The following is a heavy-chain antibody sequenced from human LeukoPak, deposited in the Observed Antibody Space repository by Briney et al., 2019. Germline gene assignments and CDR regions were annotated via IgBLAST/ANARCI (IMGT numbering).Heavy chain of an antibody. Sequence: PGESLKISCKGSGYSFTSYWIGWVRQMPGKGLEWMGIIYPGDSDTRYSPSFQGQVTISADKSISTAYLQWSSLKASDTAMYYCARHWEYYDSSGYSNDDAFDIWGQGTMVTVSS. CDR3: ARHWEYYDSSGYSNDDAFDI. CDR1: GYSFTSYW. CDR2: IYPGDSDT. D-gene: IGHD3-22*01. V-gene: IGHV5-51*01. J-gene: IGHJ3*02.